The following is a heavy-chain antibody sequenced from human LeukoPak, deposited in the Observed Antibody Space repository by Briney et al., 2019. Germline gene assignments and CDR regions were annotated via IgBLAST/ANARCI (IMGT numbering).Heavy chain of an antibody. CDR2: IIPIVGIA. V-gene: IGHV1-69*04. D-gene: IGHD5-24*01. CDR3: ARDGEMATIYFDY. CDR1: GGTFSSYA. Sequence: SVTVSCKASGGTFSSYAISWARQAPGQGLEWMGTIIPIVGIANYAQKFQGRVTITADKSTSTAYMELSSLRSEDTAVYYCARDGEMATIYFDYWGQGTLVTVSS. J-gene: IGHJ4*02.